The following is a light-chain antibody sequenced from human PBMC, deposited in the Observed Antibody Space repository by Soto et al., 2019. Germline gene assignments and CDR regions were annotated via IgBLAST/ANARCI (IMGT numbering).Light chain of an antibody. J-gene: IGKJ2*01. CDR2: GAS. CDR3: QQYGGSPRT. CDR1: QSVNNY. Sequence: EIVLTQSPATLSLSPGERATLSCRASQSVNNYLHWYQQKPGKAPRLLMFGASSRATGIPDRFSGSGSGTDFTLTISRLEPEDFAIYHCQQYGGSPRTFGQGTKLEIK. V-gene: IGKV3-20*01.